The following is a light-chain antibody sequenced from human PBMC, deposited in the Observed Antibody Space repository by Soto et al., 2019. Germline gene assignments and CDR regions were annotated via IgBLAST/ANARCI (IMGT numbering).Light chain of an antibody. J-gene: IGKJ1*01. V-gene: IGKV3-20*01. CDR1: QSVTSTY. CDR2: GAS. Sequence: EIVLTQSPGTLSLSPGERATLSCRASQSVTSTYLGWYQQKPGQAPRLLIYGASSRATGIPDRFSGSGSGTDFTLTISRLEPEDFAVYDCQHYDTSWTFGRGTKVDIK. CDR3: QHYDTSWT.